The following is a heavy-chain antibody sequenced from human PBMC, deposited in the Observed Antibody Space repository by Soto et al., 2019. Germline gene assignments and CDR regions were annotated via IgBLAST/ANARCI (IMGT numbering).Heavy chain of an antibody. D-gene: IGHD5-12*01. CDR1: GFTFDDYA. J-gene: IGHJ4*02. V-gene: IGHV3-9*01. CDR3: ARDHDEDFGYDLDYFDY. Sequence: GGSLRISCAASGFTFDDYAMHWIRQAPGKGLEWVSGIHWNSVTFDYADSVKGRFTISRDNAKNSLYLQMDSLRGEDTAFYFCARDHDEDFGYDLDYFDYWGQGTLVTVSS. CDR2: IHWNSVTF.